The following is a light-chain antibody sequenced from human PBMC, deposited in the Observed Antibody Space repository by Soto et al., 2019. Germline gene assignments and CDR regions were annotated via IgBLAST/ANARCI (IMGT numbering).Light chain of an antibody. Sequence: QSALTQPPSASGSPGQSVTISCTGTSSDVGGYNYVSWYQQHPGKAPKLMLYEVSKRPSGVPDRFSGSKSGNTASLTVAGLQAEDEADYHFSSYAGSNNFGVFGVGTPLTVL. CDR1: SSDVGGYNY. V-gene: IGLV2-8*01. CDR2: EVS. CDR3: SSYAGSNNFGV. J-gene: IGLJ2*01.